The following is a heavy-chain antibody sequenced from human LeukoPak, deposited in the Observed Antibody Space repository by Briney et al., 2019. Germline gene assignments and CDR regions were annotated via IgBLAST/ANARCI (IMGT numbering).Heavy chain of an antibody. CDR1: GGSFSGYY. CDR2: INHSGST. Sequence: SETLSLTCAVYGGSFSGYYWSWIRQPPGKGLEWIGEINHSGSTNYNPSLKSRVTISVDTSKNQFSLKLSSVTAADTAVYYCARYLYDFWCGYYDYWGQGTLVTVSS. J-gene: IGHJ4*02. D-gene: IGHD3-3*01. CDR3: ARYLYDFWCGYYDY. V-gene: IGHV4-34*01.